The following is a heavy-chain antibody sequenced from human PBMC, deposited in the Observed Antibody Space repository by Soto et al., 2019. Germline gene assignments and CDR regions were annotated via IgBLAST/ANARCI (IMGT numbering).Heavy chain of an antibody. J-gene: IGHJ6*02. Sequence: QVQLVQSGAEVKKPGSSVKVSCKASGGTFSSYAISWVRQAPGQGLEWMGGIIPIFGTANYAQKIQGRVTMTADEPKSTAYMELGSLRSEDTAVYYCARTAGHPYYYYYGMDVWGQGTTVTVSS. V-gene: IGHV1-69*01. CDR1: GGTFSSYA. CDR2: IIPIFGTA. CDR3: ARTAGHPYYYYYGMDV. D-gene: IGHD3-10*01.